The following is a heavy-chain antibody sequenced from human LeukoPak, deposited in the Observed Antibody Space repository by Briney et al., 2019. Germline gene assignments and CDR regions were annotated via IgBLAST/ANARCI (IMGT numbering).Heavy chain of an antibody. CDR2: FYYTGST. V-gene: IGHV4-61*01. CDR3: AIHPLYTSGSSLEE. D-gene: IGHD3-10*01. CDR1: GGSISSSSYY. Sequence: SETLSLTCTVSGGSISSSSYYWSWIRQPPGKGLEWIGYFYYTGSTHYNPSLKSRVTISIDTSKNQFSLKLTSMTVADTAIYYCAIHPLYTSGSSLEEWGQGTLVTVSS. J-gene: IGHJ4*02.